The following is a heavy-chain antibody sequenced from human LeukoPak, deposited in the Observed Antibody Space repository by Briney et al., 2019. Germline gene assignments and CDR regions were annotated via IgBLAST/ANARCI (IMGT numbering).Heavy chain of an antibody. CDR1: GFTFSAYG. CDR3: AKDQPGGTWCDPFDI. D-gene: IGHD1-14*01. V-gene: IGHV3-30*02. CDR2: IRYDGSNK. Sequence: GGSLRLSCAASGFTFSAYGIHWVRQAPGKGLQWVAFIRYDGSNKYYAVSVKGRFTISRDNSKNTLYLQMNSLRAEDTAVYYCAKDQPGGTWCDPFDIWGQGTMVTVSS. J-gene: IGHJ3*02.